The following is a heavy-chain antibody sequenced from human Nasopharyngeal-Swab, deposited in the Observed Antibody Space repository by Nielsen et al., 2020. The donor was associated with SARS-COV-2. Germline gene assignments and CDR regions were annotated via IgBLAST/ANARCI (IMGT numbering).Heavy chain of an antibody. CDR3: ARGGSGSYPFGD. CDR2: FYSDGST. J-gene: IGHJ4*02. D-gene: IGHD1-26*01. CDR1: GFTVSSNY. V-gene: IGHV3-66*01. Sequence: GESLKISCAASGFTVSSNYMSWVRQAPGKGLEWVSVFYSDGSTFYADSVKGRFTISRDNSKNTLYLQMDSLRAEDTAVYYCARGGSGSYPFGDWGQGTLVTVSS.